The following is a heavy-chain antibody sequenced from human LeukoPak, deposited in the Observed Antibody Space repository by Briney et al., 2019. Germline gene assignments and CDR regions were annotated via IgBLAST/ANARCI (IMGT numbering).Heavy chain of an antibody. D-gene: IGHD3-3*01. CDR1: GFTFSSYA. CDR2: ISGSGGST. CDR3: ATYDFWSGTPPDY. J-gene: IGHJ4*02. V-gene: IGHV3-23*01. Sequence: GGSLRLSCAASGFTFSSYAMSWVRQAPGKGLEGVSAISGSGGSTYYADSVKGRFTISRDNSKNTLYLQMNSLRAEDTAVYYCATYDFWSGTPPDYWGQGTLVTVSS.